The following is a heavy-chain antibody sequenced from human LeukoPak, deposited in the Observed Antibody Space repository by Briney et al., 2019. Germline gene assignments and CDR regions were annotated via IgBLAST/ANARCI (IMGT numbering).Heavy chain of an antibody. CDR2: IIPILGIA. V-gene: IGHV1-69*04. Sequence: GASVKVSCKASGGTFSSYAISWVRQAPGQGLEWMGRIIPILGIANYAQKFQGRVTITADKSTSTAYMELSSLRSEDTAVYYCARDYRRYDSSGYNDYWGQGTLVTVSS. CDR1: GGTFSSYA. D-gene: IGHD3-22*01. CDR3: ARDYRRYDSSGYNDY. J-gene: IGHJ4*02.